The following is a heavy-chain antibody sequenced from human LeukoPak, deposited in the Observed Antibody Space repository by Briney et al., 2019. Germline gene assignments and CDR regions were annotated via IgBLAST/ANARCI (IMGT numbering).Heavy chain of an antibody. Sequence: SETLSLTCAVYGGSFSGYYWSWIRQPPGKGLEWIGEINHSGSTNYNPSLKSRVTISVDTSKNQFSLKLSSVTAADTAVYYCARQNGGSWNYYYYMDVWSKGTTVTVSS. D-gene: IGHD1-26*01. CDR3: ARQNGGSWNYYYYMDV. CDR1: GGSFSGYY. V-gene: IGHV4-34*01. J-gene: IGHJ6*03. CDR2: INHSGST.